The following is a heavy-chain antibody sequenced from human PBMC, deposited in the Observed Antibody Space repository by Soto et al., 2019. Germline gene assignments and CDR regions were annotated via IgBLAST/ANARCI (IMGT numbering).Heavy chain of an antibody. Sequence: GWSLRLSCAASGFTFSSYGMHWVRQAPGKGLEWVAVIWYDGSNKYYADSVKGRFTISRDNSKNTLYLQMNSLRAEDTAVYYCAVGFYFDWLSIPDYLDYCGQGTLVTVSS. D-gene: IGHD3-9*01. V-gene: IGHV3-33*01. CDR1: GFTFSSYG. CDR2: IWYDGSNK. J-gene: IGHJ4*02. CDR3: AVGFYFDWLSIPDYLDY.